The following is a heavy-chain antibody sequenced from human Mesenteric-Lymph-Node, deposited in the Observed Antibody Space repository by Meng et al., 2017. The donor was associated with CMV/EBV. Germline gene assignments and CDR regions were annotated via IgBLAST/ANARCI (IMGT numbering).Heavy chain of an antibody. D-gene: IGHD6-13*01. CDR2: VYYSGNA. CDR1: GGSISGDGYY. J-gene: IGHJ4*02. Sequence: SETLSLTCTVSGGSISGDGYYWSWIRQHPGKGLEWIGYVYYSGNAYYNPSLKSRVSISLDTSKNQFSLKLSSVTAADTAVYYCARMVPYSTPTDYWGQGTLVTVSS. CDR3: ARMVPYSTPTDY. V-gene: IGHV4-31*02.